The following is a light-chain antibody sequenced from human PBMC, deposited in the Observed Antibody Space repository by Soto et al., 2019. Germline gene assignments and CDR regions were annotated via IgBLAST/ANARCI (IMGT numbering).Light chain of an antibody. CDR1: QSISSW. CDR3: QQYNSYPYT. V-gene: IGKV1-5*03. CDR2: KAS. Sequence: DIQMTQSPSTLSASVGDRVTITCRASQSISSWLAWYQQKPGKDPKLLIYKASSLESGVRSRFSGSGSGTEFTLTIRSLQLDDFATYYCQQYNSYPYTFGQGTKLEIK. J-gene: IGKJ2*01.